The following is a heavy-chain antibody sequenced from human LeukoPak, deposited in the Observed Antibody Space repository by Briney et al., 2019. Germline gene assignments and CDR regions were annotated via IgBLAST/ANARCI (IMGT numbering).Heavy chain of an antibody. CDR3: AKLRDFFDSSGQFDY. J-gene: IGHJ4*02. CDR2: TSGSGDGT. CDR1: GFTFSSYA. D-gene: IGHD3-22*01. V-gene: IGHV3-23*01. Sequence: GGSLRLSXAASGFTFSSYAMSWVRQAPGKGVEWFSATSGSGDGTFYADSVKGRFTISRDNSKNTLYLQMNSLRAEDTAIYYCAKLRDFFDSSGQFDYWGQGTLVTVSS.